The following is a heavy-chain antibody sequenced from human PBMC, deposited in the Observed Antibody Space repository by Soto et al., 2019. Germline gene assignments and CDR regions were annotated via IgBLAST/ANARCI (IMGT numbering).Heavy chain of an antibody. CDR3: VKALIAACPWETNVSKYGLDV. CDR1: GFTFYSFD. D-gene: IGHD6-6*01. J-gene: IGHJ6*02. V-gene: IGHV3-30*18. CDR2: ISYDGSNK. Sequence: PGGSLRLSCAASGFTFYSFDMHWARQAPGQGLEWVSVISYDGSNKYYADSVKGRFTVSRDNSKNTLSLQMNSLRAEDTAVYYCVKALIAACPWETNVSKYGLDVWGQGTTVTVPS.